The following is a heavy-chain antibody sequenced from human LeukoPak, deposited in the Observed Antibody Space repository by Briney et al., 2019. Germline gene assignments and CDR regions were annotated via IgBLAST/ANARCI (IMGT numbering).Heavy chain of an antibody. J-gene: IGHJ4*02. Sequence: PGVTLILSCAACGFTFSSYAMHCVRQAPGKGLEYISAISSNGGSTYYANFVKGRFSISRDNSKNTLYLQMGSLRAEDMAVYYCARDMEEEQQLGPIDYWGQGTLVTVSS. CDR3: ARDMEEEQQLGPIDY. D-gene: IGHD6-13*01. CDR2: ISSNGGST. CDR1: GFTFSSYA. V-gene: IGHV3-64*01.